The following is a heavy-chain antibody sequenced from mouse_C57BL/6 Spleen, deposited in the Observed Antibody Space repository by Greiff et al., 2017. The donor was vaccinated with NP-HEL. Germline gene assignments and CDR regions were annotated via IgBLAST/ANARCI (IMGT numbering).Heavy chain of an antibody. J-gene: IGHJ4*01. CDR1: GYTFTSYW. CDR3: AREGTRTFCYAMDY. D-gene: IGHD5-1*01. CDR2: IDPNSGGT. V-gene: IGHV1-72*01. Sequence: QVQLQQPGAELVKPGASVKLSCKASGYTFTSYWMHWVKQRPGRGLEWIGRIDPNSGGTKYNEKFKSKATLTVDKPFSTAYMQLSSLTSEDSAVYCCAREGTRTFCYAMDYWGQGTSVTVSS.